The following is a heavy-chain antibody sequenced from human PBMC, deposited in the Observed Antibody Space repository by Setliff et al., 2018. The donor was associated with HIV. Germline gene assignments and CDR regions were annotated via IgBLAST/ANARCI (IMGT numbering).Heavy chain of an antibody. CDR2: ISWNGGSK. CDR1: GFTFSSYS. J-gene: IGHJ4*02. Sequence: GGSLRLSCAASGFTFSSYSMNWVRQAPGKGLEWISLISWNGGSKDYAESVKGRFTISRDNSKNSLYLQMNSLGAEDTAVYYCSRHIPHGGRWYYDYWGRGTLVTVSS. D-gene: IGHD1-26*01. CDR3: SRHIPHGGRWYYDY. V-gene: IGHV3-43D*04.